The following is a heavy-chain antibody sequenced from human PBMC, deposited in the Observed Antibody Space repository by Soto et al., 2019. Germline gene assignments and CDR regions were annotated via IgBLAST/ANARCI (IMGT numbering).Heavy chain of an antibody. CDR1: EYTFSGSF. CDR2: INPYSGGT. CDR3: AGGTGAGLPNY. Sequence: QVQLVQSGAEVKKPGASVKVSCKASEYTFSGSFIHWVRQAPGQGLEWMGWINPYSGGTNYAQKFQAWVTMTRDMSITTAYMELSRLRSDDTAVYYCAGGTGAGLPNYRGQGTLVTVSS. V-gene: IGHV1-2*04. J-gene: IGHJ4*02. D-gene: IGHD1-26*01.